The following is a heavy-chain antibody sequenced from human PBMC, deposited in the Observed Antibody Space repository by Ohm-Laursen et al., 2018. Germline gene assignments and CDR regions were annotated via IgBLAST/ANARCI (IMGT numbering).Heavy chain of an antibody. CDR3: ARDPAGYGYAEY. CDR1: GDSINSYY. Sequence: TLSLTCTVSGDSINSYYWSWIRQPPGKGLEWIGYIHYVGTTKYNPSLRSRVTISIDTSKNQLSLKLSSVTAADTAVYYCARDPAGYGYAEYWGQGTLVTVSS. J-gene: IGHJ4*02. D-gene: IGHD5-18*01. V-gene: IGHV4-59*01. CDR2: IHYVGTT.